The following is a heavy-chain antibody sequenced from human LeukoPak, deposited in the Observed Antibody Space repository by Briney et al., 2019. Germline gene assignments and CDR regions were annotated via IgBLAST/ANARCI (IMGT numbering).Heavy chain of an antibody. V-gene: IGHV3-11*01. CDR3: ARDPRHGLYYYYYMDV. CDR1: GFTFSDYY. CDR2: ISSSGSTI. J-gene: IGHJ6*03. Sequence: KPGGSLRLSCAASGFTFSDYYMSWIRQAPGKGLEWVSYISSSGSTIYYADSVKGRFTISRDNAKNSLYLQMNSLRAEDTAVYYCARDPRHGLYYYYYMDVWGKGTTVTVSS. D-gene: IGHD4-17*01.